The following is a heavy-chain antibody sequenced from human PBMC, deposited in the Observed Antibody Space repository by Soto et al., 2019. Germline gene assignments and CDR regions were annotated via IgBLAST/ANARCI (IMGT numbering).Heavy chain of an antibody. V-gene: IGHV3-48*01. J-gene: IGHJ6*03. CDR1: GFTFSSYS. CDR3: ARADYDILTGYPYYYYYYMDV. D-gene: IGHD3-9*01. Sequence: GGSLRLSCAASGFTFSSYSMNWVRQAPGKGLEWVSYISSSSSTIYYADSVKGRFTISRDNAKNSLYLQMNSLRAEDTAVYYCARADYDILTGYPYYYYYYMDVWGKGNTVTVSS. CDR2: ISSSSSTI.